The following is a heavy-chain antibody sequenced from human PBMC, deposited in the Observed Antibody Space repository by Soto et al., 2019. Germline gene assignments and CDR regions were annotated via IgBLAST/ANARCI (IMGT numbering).Heavy chain of an antibody. J-gene: IGHJ6*02. CDR3: ARSQRGSSSLDIYYYYYYGMDV. CDR1: GGTFSSYA. CDR2: IITIFGTG. V-gene: IGHV1-69*01. Sequence: QVQLVQSGAEVKKPGSSVKFSCKAPGGTFSSYAISWVRQAPGQGLERMGGIITIFGTGKYAQKFQGRVTITADESTSSGYMELSSLRSEDTAVYYCARSQRGSSSLDIYYYYYYGMDVWGQGTTVTVSS. D-gene: IGHD2-15*01.